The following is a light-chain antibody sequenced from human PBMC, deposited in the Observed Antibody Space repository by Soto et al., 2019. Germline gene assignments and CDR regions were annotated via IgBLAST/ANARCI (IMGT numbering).Light chain of an antibody. CDR1: QSISFY. CDR2: KAS. CDR3: QHYNSNTWT. V-gene: IGKV1-5*03. J-gene: IGKJ1*01. Sequence: EIQMTQSPSTMSASVGDRVTITCRASQSISFYLAWYQQKPGTAPKLLIYKASSLATGVPSRFSGSGSGTEFTLTISSLQPDDFATFYCQHYNSNTWTFGQGTKV.